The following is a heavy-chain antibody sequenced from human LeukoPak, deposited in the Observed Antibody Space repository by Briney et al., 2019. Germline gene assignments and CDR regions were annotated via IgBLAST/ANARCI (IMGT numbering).Heavy chain of an antibody. Sequence: PSETLSLTCAVYGGSFSGYYWSWIRQPPGKGLEWIGEINHSGSTNYNPSLKSRVTISVDTSKNQFSLKLSSVTAADTAVYYCARLRGSGSYYGSYYFDYWGQGTLVTVSS. V-gene: IGHV4-34*01. J-gene: IGHJ4*02. CDR3: ARLRGSGSYYGSYYFDY. CDR1: GGSFSGYY. D-gene: IGHD3-10*01. CDR2: INHSGST.